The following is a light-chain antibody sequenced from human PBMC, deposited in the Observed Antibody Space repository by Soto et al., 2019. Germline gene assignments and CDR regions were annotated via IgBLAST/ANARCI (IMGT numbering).Light chain of an antibody. CDR1: QTISSW. V-gene: IGKV1-5*03. CDR3: QHSNSYSEA. CDR2: KAS. Sequence: DLQMTQSPSSLSASVGASVTITCRASQTISSWLAWYQQKPGKAPKXXIYKASTLKSGVPSRFSGSVSGTEGTITISSLKKDDGSTYYCQHSNSYSEAFGQGTKVDNK. J-gene: IGKJ1*01.